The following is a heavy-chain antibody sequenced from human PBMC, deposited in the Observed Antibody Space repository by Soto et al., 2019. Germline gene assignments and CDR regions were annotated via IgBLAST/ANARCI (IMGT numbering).Heavy chain of an antibody. D-gene: IGHD3-3*01. CDR3: ARDRYYDPTPGY. Sequence: QVQLVQSGAEVKKPGSSVKVSCKASGGTFSSYTISWVRQAPGQGLEWMGRIIPILGIANYAQKFQGRVTITADKSTSTAYMELSSLRSEDTAVYYCARDRYYDPTPGYWGQGTLVTVSS. V-gene: IGHV1-69*08. CDR1: GGTFSSYT. J-gene: IGHJ4*02. CDR2: IIPILGIA.